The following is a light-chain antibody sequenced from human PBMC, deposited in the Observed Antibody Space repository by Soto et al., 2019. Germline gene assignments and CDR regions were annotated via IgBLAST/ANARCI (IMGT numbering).Light chain of an antibody. V-gene: IGKV3-20*01. Sequence: EIVLTQSPGTLSLSPGERATLSCRASQSVSSSYLAWYQQKPGQAPRLLIYGASMRATGIPDRFSGSGSGTDFTLTISRLAPEDFALYYCQQYGASPITFGQGTRLEIK. CDR1: QSVSSSY. J-gene: IGKJ5*01. CDR3: QQYGASPIT. CDR2: GAS.